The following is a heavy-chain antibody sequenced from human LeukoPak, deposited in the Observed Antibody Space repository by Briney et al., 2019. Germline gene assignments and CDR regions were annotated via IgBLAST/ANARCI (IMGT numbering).Heavy chain of an antibody. CDR3: ARDSSSGWDSFDY. CDR1: GYTFSGYY. D-gene: IGHD6-19*01. J-gene: IGHJ4*02. V-gene: IGHV1-2*02. Sequence: GASVKVSCKASGYTFSGYYMHWVRQAPGQGLEWMGWINPSSGGTNYAQKFQGRVTMTRDTSISTAYMELSSLRSDDTAIYYCARDSSSGWDSFDYRGQGTLVTVSS. CDR2: INPSSGGT.